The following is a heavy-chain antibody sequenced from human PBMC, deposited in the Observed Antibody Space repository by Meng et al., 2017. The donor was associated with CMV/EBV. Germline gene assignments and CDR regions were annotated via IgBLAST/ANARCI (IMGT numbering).Heavy chain of an antibody. V-gene: IGHV3-20*04. J-gene: IGHJ4*02. CDR3: ARDLELGRFNTGG. D-gene: IGHD3-3*01. CDR1: GFTFDDYG. Sequence: GESLKISCAASGFTFDDYGMSWVRQAPGKGLEWVSGISWNGGSTGYADSVKGRFPISRDNAKNSLYLQMNSLRAEDTALYYCARDLELGRFNTGGWGQGTLVTVSS. CDR2: ISWNGGST.